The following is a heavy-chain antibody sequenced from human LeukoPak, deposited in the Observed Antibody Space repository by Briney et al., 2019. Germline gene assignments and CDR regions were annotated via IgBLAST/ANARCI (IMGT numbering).Heavy chain of an antibody. CDR3: ARVVVPAAMRADY. Sequence: ASVKVSCKASGYTFTGYYIHWVRQVPGQGFEWMGWINPKNGGTNYAQRFQDRVTMTRDTSTYTAYMELSRLRSDDTAVHYCARVVVPAAMRADYWGQGTLVTVSS. CDR1: GYTFTGYY. V-gene: IGHV1-2*02. D-gene: IGHD2-2*01. J-gene: IGHJ4*02. CDR2: INPKNGGT.